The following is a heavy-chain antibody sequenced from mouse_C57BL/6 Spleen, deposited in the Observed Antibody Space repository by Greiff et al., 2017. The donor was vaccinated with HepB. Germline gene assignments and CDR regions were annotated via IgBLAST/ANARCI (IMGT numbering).Heavy chain of an antibody. CDR2: IRLKSDNYAT. D-gene: IGHD2-3*01. V-gene: IGHV6-3*01. CDR1: GFTFSNYW. J-gene: IGHJ1*03. Sequence: EVHLVESGGGLVQPGGSMKLSCVASGFTFSNYWMNWVRQSPEKGLEWVAQIRLKSDNYATHYAESVKGRFTISRDDSKSSVYLQMNNSRAEDTGIYYCTGGYYYWYFDVWGTGTTVTVSS. CDR3: TGGYYYWYFDV.